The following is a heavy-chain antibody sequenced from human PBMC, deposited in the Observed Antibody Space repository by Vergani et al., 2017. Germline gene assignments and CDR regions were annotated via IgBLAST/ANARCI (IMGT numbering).Heavy chain of an antibody. CDR2: IRSKAYGQAT. CDR3: VRVKGSNWNDHLYDI. V-gene: IGHV3-49*03. J-gene: IGHJ6*02. CDR1: GFTFGYYA. D-gene: IGHD1-1*01. Sequence: EVQLLESGGNLVQPGGSLRLSCTASGFTFGYYAMDWFRQAPGQGLEWVGGIRSKAYGQATIYAASVKGRFTISRDDSKSYLYLQMNSLQTEDTALYYCVRVKGSNWNDHLYDIWGQGTTVTVSS.